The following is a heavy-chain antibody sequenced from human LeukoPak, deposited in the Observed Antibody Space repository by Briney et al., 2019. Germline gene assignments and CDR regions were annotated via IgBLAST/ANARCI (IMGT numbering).Heavy chain of an antibody. J-gene: IGHJ6*02. CDR2: IYYSGST. CDR1: GGSISSSSYY. V-gene: IGHV4-39*07. D-gene: IGHD3-10*01. CDR3: ARSELLRYGMDV. Sequence: SETLSLTCTVSGGSISSSSYYWGWIRQPPGKGLEWIGSIYYSGSTYYNPSLKSRVTISVDTSKNQFSLKLSSVTAADTAVYYCARSELLRYGMDVWGQGTTVTVSS.